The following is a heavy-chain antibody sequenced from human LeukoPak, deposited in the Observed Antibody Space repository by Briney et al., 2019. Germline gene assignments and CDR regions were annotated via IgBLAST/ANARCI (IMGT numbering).Heavy chain of an antibody. D-gene: IGHD3-16*01. Sequence: ASVKVSCKASGYTFTNYGICWVRQAPGQGLEWMGRISGYNGNTNYAQRLQGRVTMTTDTSTGTAYMELRSLKSDDTAVYYCARGGAYNWFDPWGQGTLVTVSS. V-gene: IGHV1-18*01. CDR1: GYTFTNYG. CDR2: ISGYNGNT. CDR3: ARGGAYNWFDP. J-gene: IGHJ5*02.